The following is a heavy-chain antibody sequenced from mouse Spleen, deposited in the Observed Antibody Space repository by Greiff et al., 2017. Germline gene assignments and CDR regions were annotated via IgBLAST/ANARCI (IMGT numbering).Heavy chain of an antibody. J-gene: IGHJ2*01. CDR3: ARENYGSSHFDY. V-gene: IGHV3-5*01. CDR2: IYYSGTI. CDR1: GISITTGNYR. Sequence: EVKLEESGPGLVKPSQTLFLTCTVTGISITTGNYRWSWIRQFPGNKLEWIGYIYYSGTITYNPSLTSRTTITRDTPKNQFFLEMNSLTAEDTATYYCARENYGSSHFDYWGQGTTLTVSS. D-gene: IGHD1-1*01.